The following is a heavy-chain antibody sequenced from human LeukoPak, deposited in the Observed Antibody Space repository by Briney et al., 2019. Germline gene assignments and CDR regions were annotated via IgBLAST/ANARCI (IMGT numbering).Heavy chain of an antibody. CDR1: GDSISNYY. CDR3: ARTRIAARHWYFDL. J-gene: IGHJ2*01. Sequence: PSETLSLTCTVSGDSISNYYWSWIRQPAGKGLEWIGRIYTSGSTNYNPSLKSRVTMSVDTSKNQFSLKLSSVTAADTAVYYCARTRIAARHWYFDLWGRGTLVTVSS. V-gene: IGHV4-4*07. D-gene: IGHD6-6*01. CDR2: IYTSGST.